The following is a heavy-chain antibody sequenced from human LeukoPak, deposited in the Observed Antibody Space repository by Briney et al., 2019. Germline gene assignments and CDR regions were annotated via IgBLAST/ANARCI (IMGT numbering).Heavy chain of an antibody. D-gene: IGHD3-9*01. J-gene: IGHJ5*02. CDR1: GFTFSSYA. V-gene: IGHV3-30*04. CDR3: ARDPEGYYDILTGWTPNWFDP. CDR2: ISYDGSNK. Sequence: PGRSLRLSCAASGFTFSSYAMHWVRQAPGKGLEWVAVISYDGSNKYYADSVKGRFTISRDNSKNTLYLQMNSLRAEDTAVYYCARDPEGYYDILTGWTPNWFDPWGQGTLVTVSS.